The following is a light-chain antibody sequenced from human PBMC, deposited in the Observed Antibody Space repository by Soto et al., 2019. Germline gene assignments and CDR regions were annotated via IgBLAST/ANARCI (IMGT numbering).Light chain of an antibody. J-gene: IGKJ2*01. CDR2: KAS. CDR1: QSISSW. Sequence: DIQMTQSPSTLSASVGDRVTITCRASQSISSWLAWYQQKPGKAPKLLIYKASSLQSGAPSTFSGSGSGTAFTLTISSLQPDDFATYYCLQYNSYPYTFGQGTKLEIK. V-gene: IGKV1-5*03. CDR3: LQYNSYPYT.